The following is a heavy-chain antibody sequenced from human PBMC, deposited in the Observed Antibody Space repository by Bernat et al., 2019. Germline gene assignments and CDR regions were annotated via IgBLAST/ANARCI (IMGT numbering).Heavy chain of an antibody. CDR2: ISSSSSYI. CDR1: GFTFSSYS. Sequence: EVQLVESGGGLVKPGGSLRLSCAASGFTFSSYSMNWVRQAPGKGLEWVSSISSSSSYIYYADSVKGRFTITRDNAKNSLYLQMNSLRAENTAVNYCARIRGGDFDYWGQGTLVTVSS. CDR3: ARIRGGDFDY. J-gene: IGHJ4*02. D-gene: IGHD3-16*01. V-gene: IGHV3-21*01.